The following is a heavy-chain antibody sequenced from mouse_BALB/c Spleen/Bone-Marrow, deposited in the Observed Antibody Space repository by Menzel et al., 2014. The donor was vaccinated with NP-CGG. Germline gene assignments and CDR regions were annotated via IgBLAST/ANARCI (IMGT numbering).Heavy chain of an antibody. Sequence: EVQLQQSGPSLVKPSQTLSLTCSVTGDSITSGYWNWIRKFPGNKLEYMGYISYSGSTYYNPSLKSRISITRDTSKNLYYLQLNPWTTKDTATYYCARSGSSGYHYYAMDYWGQGTSVTVSS. J-gene: IGHJ4*01. D-gene: IGHD3-1*01. V-gene: IGHV3-8*02. CDR1: GDSITSGY. CDR2: ISYSGST. CDR3: ARSGSSGYHYYAMDY.